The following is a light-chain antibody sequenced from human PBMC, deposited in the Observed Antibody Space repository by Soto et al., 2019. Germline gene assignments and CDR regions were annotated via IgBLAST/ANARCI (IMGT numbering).Light chain of an antibody. CDR2: DNN. CDR1: SSNIGINA. V-gene: IGLV1-44*01. J-gene: IGLJ1*01. Sequence: QSVLTQPPSASGTPGQRVTISCSGSSSNIGINAVNWYQQLPGTAPKLVIYDNNQRPSGVPDRFSGSKSGISASLAISGLQSEDESDYSCSAWDDSQHGLVFGTGTKLTVL. CDR3: SAWDDSQHGLV.